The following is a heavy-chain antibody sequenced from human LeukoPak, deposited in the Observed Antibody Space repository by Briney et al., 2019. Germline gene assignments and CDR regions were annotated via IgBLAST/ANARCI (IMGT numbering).Heavy chain of an antibody. V-gene: IGHV1-46*01. J-gene: IGHJ3*02. Sequence: ASVKVSCKASGYTFTSYYMHWVRQAPGQGLEWMGIINPSGGSTSYAQKFQGRVTMTRDTSTSTVHMELSSLRSEDTAVYYCARDLGPDYYDSSGYSHHDAFDIWGQGTMVTVSS. D-gene: IGHD3-22*01. CDR3: ARDLGPDYYDSSGYSHHDAFDI. CDR2: INPSGGST. CDR1: GYTFTSYY.